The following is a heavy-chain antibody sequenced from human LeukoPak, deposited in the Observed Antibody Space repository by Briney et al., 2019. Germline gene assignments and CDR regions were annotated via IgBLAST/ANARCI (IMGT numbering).Heavy chain of an antibody. CDR3: VRDRGTYRPIDY. J-gene: IGHJ4*02. Sequence: PGMSLRLSCAASGFTFSSYGIHWVRQAPGKGLEWVSSISYTGTYIYYADSVKGRFTISRDNAQNSLYLQMNSLRAEDTAIYYCVRDRGTYRPIDYWGQGTLVTVSS. V-gene: IGHV3-21*04. D-gene: IGHD1-26*01. CDR1: GFTFSSYG. CDR2: ISYTGTYI.